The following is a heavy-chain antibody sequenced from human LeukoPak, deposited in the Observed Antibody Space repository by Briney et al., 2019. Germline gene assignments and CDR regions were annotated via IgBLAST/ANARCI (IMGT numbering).Heavy chain of an antibody. V-gene: IGHV3-48*01. D-gene: IGHD6-6*01. CDR2: ISSSSSTI. CDR3: AIGGPWYSSSSEPMADV. J-gene: IGHJ6*04. Sequence: PGGSLRLSCAASGFTFSSYSMNWVRQAPGKGLEWVSYISSSSSTIYYADSVKGRFTISRDNAKNSLYLQMNSLRAEDTAVYYCAIGGPWYSSSSEPMADVWGKGTTVTVSS. CDR1: GFTFSSYS.